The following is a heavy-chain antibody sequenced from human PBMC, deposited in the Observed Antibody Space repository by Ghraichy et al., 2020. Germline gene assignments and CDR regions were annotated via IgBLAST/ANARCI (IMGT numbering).Heavy chain of an antibody. Sequence: SETLSLTCTVSGGSVSSGSYYWSWIRQPPGKGLEWIGYIYYSGSTNHNPSLKSRVTISVDTSKNQFSLKLSSVTAADTAVYYCACNYDWGDAFDIWGQGTMVTVSA. J-gene: IGHJ3*02. D-gene: IGHD3-16*01. CDR2: IYYSGST. V-gene: IGHV4-61*01. CDR1: GGSVSSGSYY. CDR3: ACNYDWGDAFDI.